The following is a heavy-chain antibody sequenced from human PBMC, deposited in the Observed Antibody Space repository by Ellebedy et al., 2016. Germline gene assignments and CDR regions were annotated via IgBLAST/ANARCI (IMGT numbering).Heavy chain of an antibody. V-gene: IGHV4-4*07. CDR2: IYTSGNT. CDR3: ATLTIPGGSDF. J-gene: IGHJ4*02. D-gene: IGHD3-3*01. Sequence: SETLSLXXTVSGGSVDTYYWTWIRQSAGKGLERLGLIYTSGNTIYNPSLKSRVTMSVDTSKHHFTLELSSVTAADTAVFYCATLTIPGGSDFWGQGTLVTVSS. CDR1: GGSVDTYY.